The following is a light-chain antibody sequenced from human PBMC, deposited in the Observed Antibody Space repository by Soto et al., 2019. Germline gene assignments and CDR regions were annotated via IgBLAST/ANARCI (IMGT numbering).Light chain of an antibody. CDR2: GAS. CDR3: QQYGSSPLVT. J-gene: IGKJ1*01. CDR1: QSVSSSC. Sequence: EIVLTQSPGTLSLSPGERATLSCRASQSVSSSCLAWYQQKPGQAPRLLIYGASSRATGIPDRFSGSGSGTDFTLTISRLEPEDFAVYYCQQYGSSPLVTFGQGTKVEIK. V-gene: IGKV3-20*01.